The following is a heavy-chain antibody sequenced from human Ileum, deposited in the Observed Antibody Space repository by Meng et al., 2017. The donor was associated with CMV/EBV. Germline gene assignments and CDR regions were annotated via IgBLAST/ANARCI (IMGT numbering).Heavy chain of an antibody. V-gene: IGHV1-18*04. Sequence: QVHLLQSGAEVKKPGASVKISCKTSGYTFTDHNIGWVRQAPGQGLEWVGWISLGNGQTVYGHKVQGRVTVTTDTSTSTAYMELRSLRSDDTAMYYCARDVWGFDYWGQGTLVTVDS. D-gene: IGHD7-27*01. CDR3: ARDVWGFDY. J-gene: IGHJ4*02. CDR2: ISLGNGQT. CDR1: GYTFTDHN.